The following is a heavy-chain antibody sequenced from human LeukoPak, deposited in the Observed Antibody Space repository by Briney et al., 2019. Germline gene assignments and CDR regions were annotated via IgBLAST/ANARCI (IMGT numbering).Heavy chain of an antibody. CDR1: GFTFSSYP. D-gene: IGHD6-13*01. CDR3: ATLAATGRGYFDY. V-gene: IGHV3-23*01. J-gene: IGHJ4*02. Sequence: GGSLRLSCAASGFTFSSYPMSWVRQAPGKGLDWVSTISGSGRNTSYADSVKGRFTISRDNSKNTLYLQMNSLRAEDTAVYYCATLAATGRGYFDYWGQGTLVTVSS. CDR2: ISGSGRNT.